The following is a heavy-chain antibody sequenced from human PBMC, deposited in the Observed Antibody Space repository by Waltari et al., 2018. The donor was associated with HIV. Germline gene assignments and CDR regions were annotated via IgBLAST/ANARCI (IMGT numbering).Heavy chain of an antibody. CDR3: ARERGFGGYDYYY. CDR1: GFTFSRYW. D-gene: IGHD5-12*01. V-gene: IGHV3-74*01. J-gene: IGHJ4*02. Sequence: EVQLVESGGGLVQPGGSLSLSCEASGFTFSRYWMHWVRQGPGKGLVWVSRINSDGSTTSYADSVRGRFTISRDNAKNTVYLQMNSLRAEDTAVYYCARERGFGGYDYYYWGQGTLVTVSS. CDR2: INSDGSTT.